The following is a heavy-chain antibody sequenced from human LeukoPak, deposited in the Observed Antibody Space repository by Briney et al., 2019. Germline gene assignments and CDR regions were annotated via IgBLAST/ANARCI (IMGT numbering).Heavy chain of an antibody. J-gene: IGHJ4*02. CDR3: ARDKMDYSAGYFSAGYYRGGFDS. Sequence: ASVKVSCEASGFTFTHYAFNWVRQAPGQGLEWMGWISAYNGNTFYAQSLEGRLSLTTDTFTNTAYMELRSLTSDDTAVYYCARDKMDYSAGYFSAGYYRGGFDSWGQGTLVTVSS. V-gene: IGHV1-18*01. CDR2: ISAYNGNT. CDR1: GFTFTHYA. D-gene: IGHD3-3*01.